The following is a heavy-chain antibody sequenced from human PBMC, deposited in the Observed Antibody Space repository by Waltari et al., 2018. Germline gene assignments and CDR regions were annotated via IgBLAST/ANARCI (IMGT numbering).Heavy chain of an antibody. CDR3: ATRPRYDNYGWFDP. CDR1: GGSISRYH. J-gene: IGHJ5*02. CDR2: VHATGGT. Sequence: QVQLQELGPGLVKPSETLSLTCNVSGGSISRYHWSWIRQPAGEDLEGIGRVHATGGTNSNPSLKSRVTRSRETSKNLFSLKLSAVTAADTAVYYCATRPRYDNYGWFDPWGQGTLVTVSS. V-gene: IGHV4-4*07. D-gene: IGHD4-17*01.